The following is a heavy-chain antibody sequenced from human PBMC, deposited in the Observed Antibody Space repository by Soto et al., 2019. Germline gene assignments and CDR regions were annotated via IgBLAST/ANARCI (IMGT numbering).Heavy chain of an antibody. D-gene: IGHD5-18*01. CDR3: ARDRSLGGYSYGKFDC. Sequence: GGSLRLFCAARGFTFSDYYMSWIRQAPGIGLEWVSHNSSLRSHTKYADSVKGRFTISRDNAKNTMYLQMNRLRAEDTAVYYCARDRSLGGYSYGKFDCRGQRTLVTVSS. J-gene: IGHJ4*02. V-gene: IGHV3-11*06. CDR2: NSSLRSHT. CDR1: GFTFSDYY.